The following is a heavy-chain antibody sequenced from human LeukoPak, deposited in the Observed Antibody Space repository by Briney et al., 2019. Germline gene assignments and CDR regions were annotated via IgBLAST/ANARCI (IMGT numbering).Heavy chain of an antibody. D-gene: IGHD5-12*01. Sequence: PSETLSLTCTVSGVSISSYYWSWIPQPPGKGREWIGYIYYSGSTNYNTSLNSRVTISVDTSNNPFSLKLSSVTAADTAVYYCARESGYVRALDYWGQGTLVTVSS. CDR3: ARESGYVRALDY. J-gene: IGHJ4*02. CDR1: GVSISSYY. CDR2: IYYSGST. V-gene: IGHV4-59*01.